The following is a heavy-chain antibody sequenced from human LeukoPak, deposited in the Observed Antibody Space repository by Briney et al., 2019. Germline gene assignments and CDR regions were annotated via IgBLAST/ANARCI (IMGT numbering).Heavy chain of an antibody. V-gene: IGHV3-23*01. CDR2: INDDTP. D-gene: IGHD3-3*01. CDR3: AKEHDLWRKEGNWFDT. Sequence: GGSLRLSCTTSGFSFNTYSMSWVRQAPGKGLEWVSAINDDTPYYTDSVKGRFTVSRDNSKDTLYLHLNSLRAEDTAIYYCAKEHDLWRKEGNWFDTWGQGVLVTVSS. CDR1: GFSFNTYS. J-gene: IGHJ5*02.